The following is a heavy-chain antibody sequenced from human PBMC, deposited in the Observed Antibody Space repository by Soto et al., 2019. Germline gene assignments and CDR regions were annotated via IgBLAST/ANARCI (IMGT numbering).Heavy chain of an antibody. D-gene: IGHD3-3*01. V-gene: IGHV4-34*01. CDR2: INHSGST. Sequence: QVQLQQWGAGLLKPSETLSLTCAVYGGSFSGYYWSWIRQPPGKGLEWIGEINHSGSTNCNPSLKSRVTISEDTSKNHFPQKLSSVTTADPPVHYCARGLAYYDFWSGEKDHGYYMDDWGKGTPVSVS. J-gene: IGHJ6*03. CDR1: GGSFSGYY. CDR3: ARGLAYYDFWSGEKDHGYYMDD.